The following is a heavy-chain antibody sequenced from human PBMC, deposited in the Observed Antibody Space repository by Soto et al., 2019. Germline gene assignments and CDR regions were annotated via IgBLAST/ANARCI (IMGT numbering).Heavy chain of an antibody. J-gene: IGHJ4*02. Sequence: EVQLVESGGGLVQPGGSLRLSCAASGFTLSSYYISWVRQAPGKGLEWVGNIKGDGSDTHYVDSVKGRFTISRGNAENSIYLQMNNLRAEDTAMYYCARAPVTADWGQGTLVTVSS. CDR1: GFTLSSYY. CDR2: IKGDGSDT. V-gene: IGHV3-7*03. CDR3: ARAPVTAD.